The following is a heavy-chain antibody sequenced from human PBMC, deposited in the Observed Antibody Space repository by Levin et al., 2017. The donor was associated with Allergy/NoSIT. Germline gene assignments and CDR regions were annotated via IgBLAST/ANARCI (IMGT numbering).Heavy chain of an antibody. V-gene: IGHV4-34*01. CDR2: INHSGST. CDR1: GGSFSGYY. Sequence: RASETLSLTCAVYGGSFSGYYWSWIRQPPGKGLEWIGEINHSGSTNYNPSLKSRVTISVDTSKNQFSLKLSSVTAADTAVYYCARGTRPYSSSWYGGWFDPWGQGTLVTVSS. D-gene: IGHD6-13*01. J-gene: IGHJ5*02. CDR3: ARGTRPYSSSWYGGWFDP.